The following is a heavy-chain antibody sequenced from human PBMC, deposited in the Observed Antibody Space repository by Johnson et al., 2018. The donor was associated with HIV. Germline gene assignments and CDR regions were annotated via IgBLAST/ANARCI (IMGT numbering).Heavy chain of an antibody. D-gene: IGHD4-23*01. CDR1: GFTFDDFA. CDR2: IRWNSNSL. CDR3: AKDLLGGNKGFDAFDI. Sequence: VQLVESGGGLVQPGRSLRLSCAASGFTFDDFAMHWVRQSPGKGLAWVSGIRWNSNSLGYEHSVKCRFTISRDNAKHSLYLQMNRLRAEDTALYYCAKDLLGGNKGFDAFDIGGQGTMVTVSS. V-gene: IGHV3-9*01. J-gene: IGHJ3*02.